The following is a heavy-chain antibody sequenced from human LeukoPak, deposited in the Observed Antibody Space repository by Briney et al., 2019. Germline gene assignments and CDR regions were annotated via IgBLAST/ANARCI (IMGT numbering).Heavy chain of an antibody. CDR2: IYYSGST. D-gene: IGHD1-26*01. Sequence: PSETLSLTCTVSGGSIRSSYYYWSWIRQHPGKGLEWIGYIYYSGSTNYNPSLKSRVTISVDTSKNRFSLKLSSVTAADTAVYYCARVIATASYYFDYWGQGTLVTVSS. V-gene: IGHV4-61*01. CDR1: GGSIRSSYYY. CDR3: ARVIATASYYFDY. J-gene: IGHJ4*02.